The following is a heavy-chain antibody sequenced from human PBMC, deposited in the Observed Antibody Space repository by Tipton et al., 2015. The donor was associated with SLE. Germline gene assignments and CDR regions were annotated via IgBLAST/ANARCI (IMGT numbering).Heavy chain of an antibody. CDR3: ARMEGMITYGGIAGL. CDR1: GGSISRGTYY. V-gene: IGHV4-30-4*08. Sequence: TLSLTCIVSGGSISRGTYYWSWIRQHPGKGPEWIGYIYNSGGTYSNPSLKSRVTISIDTSKSHFSLKLTSVTAADTAVYYCARMEGMITYGGIAGLWGQGTVVTVSS. D-gene: IGHD3-16*01. CDR2: IYNSGGT. J-gene: IGHJ4*02.